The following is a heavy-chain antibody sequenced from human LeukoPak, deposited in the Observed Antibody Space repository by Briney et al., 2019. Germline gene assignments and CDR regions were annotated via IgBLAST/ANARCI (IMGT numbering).Heavy chain of an antibody. V-gene: IGHV3-64*01. Sequence: GGSLRLSCAASGFTFSSYEMNWVRQAPGKGLEYVSAITSNGGSAYYANSVKGRFTISRDNSKSTLYLQLGSLRAEDMAVYYCARADDYGGYSLWGQGTLVTVSS. CDR2: ITSNGGSA. CDR3: ARADDYGGYSL. J-gene: IGHJ4*02. D-gene: IGHD4-23*01. CDR1: GFTFSSYE.